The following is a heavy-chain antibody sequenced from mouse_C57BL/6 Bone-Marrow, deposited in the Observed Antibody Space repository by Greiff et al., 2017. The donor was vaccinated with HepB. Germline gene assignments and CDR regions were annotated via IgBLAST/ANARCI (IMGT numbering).Heavy chain of an antibody. CDR1: GYTFTDYY. J-gene: IGHJ3*01. CDR3: ARLGFAY. V-gene: IGHV1-76*01. CDR2: IYPGSGNT. Sequence: QVQLQQSGAELVRPGASVKLSCKASGYTFTDYYINWVKQRPGQGLEWIARIYPGSGNTYYNEKFKGKATLTAEKSSSTAYMQLSSLTSEDSAVYFCARLGFAYWGQGTLVTVSA.